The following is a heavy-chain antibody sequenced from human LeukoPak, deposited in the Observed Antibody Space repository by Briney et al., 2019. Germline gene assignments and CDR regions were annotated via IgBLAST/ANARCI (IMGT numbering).Heavy chain of an antibody. J-gene: IGHJ4*02. D-gene: IGHD3-3*01. CDR2: IYTSGST. CDR3: ARTPNTYYDFWSGYDY. V-gene: IGHV4-4*07. CDR1: GGSISSYY. Sequence: SETLSLTCTVSGGSISSYYWSWIRQPAGKGLEWIGRIYTSGSTNYNPSLKSRVTMSVDTSKNQFSLKLSSVTAADTAVYYCARTPNTYYDFWSGYDYWGQGTLVTVSS.